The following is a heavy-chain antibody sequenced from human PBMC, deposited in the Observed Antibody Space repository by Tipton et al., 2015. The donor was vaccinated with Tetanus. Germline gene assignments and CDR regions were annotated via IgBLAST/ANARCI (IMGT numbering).Heavy chain of an antibody. CDR2: ISVRGSHT. CDR3: AKDPASRGSFDP. Sequence: SLRLSCAASGFTFSNYAMDWVRQAPGKGLEWVSGISVRGSHTYYADPVKGRFSISRDNSKNTVYLQMNSLRDEDTAVYYCAKDPASRGSFDPWGQGTLVSVSS. CDR1: GFTFSNYA. J-gene: IGHJ5*02. V-gene: IGHV3-23*01.